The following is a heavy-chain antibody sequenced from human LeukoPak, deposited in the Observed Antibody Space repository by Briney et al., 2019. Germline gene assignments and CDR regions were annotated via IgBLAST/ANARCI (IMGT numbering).Heavy chain of an antibody. CDR1: GFTFNTYW. CDR2: INDDGSSI. V-gene: IGHV3-74*01. J-gene: IGHJ4*02. Sequence: GGSPRLSCAASGFTFNTYWMHWARQAPGKGLVWVSRINDDGSSIDYADSVRGRFTISRDNSKNTLYLQMNSLRAEDTAVYYCARDSQDGYNWGWIRVTATDFDYWGQGTLVTVSS. D-gene: IGHD5-24*01. CDR3: ARDSQDGYNWGWIRVTATDFDY.